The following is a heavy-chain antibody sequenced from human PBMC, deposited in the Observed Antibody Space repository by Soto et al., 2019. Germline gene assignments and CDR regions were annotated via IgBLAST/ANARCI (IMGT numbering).Heavy chain of an antibody. Sequence: GESLKISCKGSGYSFTSYWIGWVRQMPGKGLEWMGIIYPGDSDTRYSPSFQGQVTISADKSISTAYLQWSSLKASDTAMYYCAAQTGNTLSYYLKDIWGQGTTGISSS. CDR2: IYPGDSDT. V-gene: IGHV5-51*01. CDR1: GYSFTSYW. J-gene: IGHJ6*02. D-gene: IGHD1-7*01. CDR3: AAQTGNTLSYYLKDI.